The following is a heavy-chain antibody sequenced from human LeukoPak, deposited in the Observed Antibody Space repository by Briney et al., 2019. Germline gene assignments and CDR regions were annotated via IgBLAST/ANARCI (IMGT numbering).Heavy chain of an antibody. V-gene: IGHV3-23*01. CDR1: EFTFRSAW. J-gene: IGHJ4*02. Sequence: PGGSLRLSCAVSEFTFRSAWMTWVRQAPGKGLEWVSAISGSGGSTYYADSGKGRFTISRDNSKNTLYLQMNSLRAEDTAVYYCAKQAQKVSPYMIVVVITISYFDYWGQGTLVTVSS. D-gene: IGHD3-22*01. CDR2: ISGSGGST. CDR3: AKQAQKVSPYMIVVVITISYFDY.